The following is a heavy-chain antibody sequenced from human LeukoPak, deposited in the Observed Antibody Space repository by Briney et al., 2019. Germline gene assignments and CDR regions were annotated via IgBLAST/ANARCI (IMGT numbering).Heavy chain of an antibody. J-gene: IGHJ4*02. Sequence: GGSLRLSCAASGSTFSNYGMHWVRQAPGKGLEWVAVISYDGSNKYYADTVKGRFTISRDNSKNTLYLQMNSLRAEDTAVYYCATFRGYSYGYEENYWGQGILATVSS. D-gene: IGHD5-18*01. CDR2: ISYDGSNK. CDR3: ATFRGYSYGYEENY. CDR1: GSTFSNYG. V-gene: IGHV3-30*03.